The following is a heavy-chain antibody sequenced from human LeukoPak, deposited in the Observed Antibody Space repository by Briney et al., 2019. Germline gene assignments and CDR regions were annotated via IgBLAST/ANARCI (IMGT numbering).Heavy chain of an antibody. CDR1: GYSFTNYW. D-gene: IGHD4-23*01. V-gene: IGHV5-51*01. Sequence: GESLKISCKGSGYSFTNYWIGWVRQMPGKGLEWMGIIYPGDSDTSYSPSFQGQVTISVDKSISTAYLQWSSLKASDTAMYYCARRLDYGGTIWFDPWGQGTLVAVSS. J-gene: IGHJ5*02. CDR3: ARRLDYGGTIWFDP. CDR2: IYPGDSDT.